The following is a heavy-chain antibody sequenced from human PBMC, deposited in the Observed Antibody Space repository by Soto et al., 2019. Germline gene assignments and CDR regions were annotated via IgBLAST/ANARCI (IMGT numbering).Heavy chain of an antibody. CDR2: IHYSGST. CDR1: GDSISSSISY. D-gene: IGHD1-26*01. CDR3: AMIVGGSEALGTIDY. J-gene: IGHJ4*02. Sequence: SETLSLTCTVSGDSISSSISYWGWIRQPPGKGLEWIGSIHYSGSTYYSPSLKSRVTLSVDTSKNKFSLNLSAVSAADTAVYYCAMIVGGSEALGTIDYWGQGTLVTVSS. V-gene: IGHV4-39*01.